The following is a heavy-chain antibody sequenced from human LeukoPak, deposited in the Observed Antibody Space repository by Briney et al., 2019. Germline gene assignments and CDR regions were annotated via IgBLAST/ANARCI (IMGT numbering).Heavy chain of an antibody. J-gene: IGHJ4*02. CDR3: ARRQSRYCTNGVCYTFDY. CDR2: IYYSGST. CDR1: GGSISSSNYY. V-gene: IGHV4-39*01. D-gene: IGHD2-8*01. Sequence: SETLSLTCTVSGGSISSSNYYWGWIRQPPGKGLEWIGSIYYSGSTYYNPSLKSRVTISVDTSKNRFSLKLSSVTAADTAVYYCARRQSRYCTNGVCYTFDYWAQGTLVTVSS.